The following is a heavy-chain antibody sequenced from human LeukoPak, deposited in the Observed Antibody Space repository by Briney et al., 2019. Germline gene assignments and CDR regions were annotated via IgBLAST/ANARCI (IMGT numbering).Heavy chain of an antibody. CDR3: ARRAGDYSHPYDY. CDR2: ISSSSSTI. D-gene: IGHD3-22*01. CDR1: GFTFSNAW. V-gene: IGHV3-48*01. Sequence: QAGGSLRLSCAASGFTFSNAWMNWVRQAPGKGLEWVSYISSSSSTIYYADSVKGRFTISRDNAKNSLYLQMNSLRAEDTAVYYCARRAGDYSHPYDYWGQGTLVTVSS. J-gene: IGHJ4*02.